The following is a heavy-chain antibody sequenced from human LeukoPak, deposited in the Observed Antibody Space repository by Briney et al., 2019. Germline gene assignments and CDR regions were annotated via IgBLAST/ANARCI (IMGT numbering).Heavy chain of an antibody. CDR2: IPYDGSNT. J-gene: IGHJ4*02. D-gene: IGHD4-23*01. CDR3: AKNTKPTLVTPDF. V-gene: IGHV3-30*18. CDR1: GFSFSSYG. Sequence: GGSLRLSCAASGFSFSSYGMHWVRQAPGKGLEWVAVIPYDGSNTYYADSVKGRFTISRDNSKNTLYLQMNRLRAEDSAVYYCAKNTKPTLVTPDFWGQGTLVTVSS.